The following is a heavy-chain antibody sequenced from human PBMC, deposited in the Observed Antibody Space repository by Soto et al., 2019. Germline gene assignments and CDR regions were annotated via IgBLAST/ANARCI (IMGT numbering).Heavy chain of an antibody. CDR1: AFTFSDYY. J-gene: IGHJ4*02. V-gene: IGHV3-11*06. Sequence: PWGSLRLSCAASAFTFSDYYMSWIRQAPGKGLEWVSYISSSSSYRNYADSVKGRFTISRDSAKDSLYLQMNSLRVEDTAVYYCARGDSNSWYSFFDYWGQGSLVTVSS. D-gene: IGHD2-2*01. CDR3: ARGDSNSWYSFFDY. CDR2: ISSSSSYR.